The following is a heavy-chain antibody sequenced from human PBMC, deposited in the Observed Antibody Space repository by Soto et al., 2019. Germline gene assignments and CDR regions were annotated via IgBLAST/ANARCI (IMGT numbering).Heavy chain of an antibody. Sequence: GASVKVSCKASGYTFTSYGISWVRQAPGQGLEWMGWISAYNGNTNYAQKLQGRVTMTTDTSTSTAYMELRSLRSDDTAVYYCARLCPTYYDFWSGYYVFDYWGQGTPVNVSS. V-gene: IGHV1-18*01. J-gene: IGHJ4*02. CDR1: GYTFTSYG. CDR2: ISAYNGNT. D-gene: IGHD3-3*01. CDR3: ARLCPTYYDFWSGYYVFDY.